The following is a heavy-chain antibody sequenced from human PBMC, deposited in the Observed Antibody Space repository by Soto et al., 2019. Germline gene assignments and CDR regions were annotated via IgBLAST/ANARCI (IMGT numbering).Heavy chain of an antibody. CDR1: GGSISSGDYY. CDR3: ARVVYSSSKRFLARWFDP. J-gene: IGHJ5*02. Sequence: QVQLQESGPGLVKPSQTLSLTCTVSGGSISSGDYYWSWIRQPPGKGLEWIGYIYYSGSTYYNPAFKSRVTISVDTSKNQFSLKLNSVTAADTAVYYCARVVYSSSKRFLARWFDPWGQGTLVTVSS. V-gene: IGHV4-30-4*01. CDR2: IYYSGST. D-gene: IGHD6-6*01.